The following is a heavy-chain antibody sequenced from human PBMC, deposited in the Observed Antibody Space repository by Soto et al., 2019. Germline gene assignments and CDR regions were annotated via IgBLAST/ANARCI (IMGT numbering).Heavy chain of an antibody. V-gene: IGHV1-46*03. D-gene: IGHD5-18*01. CDR2: INPSGGST. J-gene: IGHJ5*02. CDR3: ARVYPSDTRYGYVGNNWFDP. CDR1: GYTFTSYY. Sequence: QVQLVQSGAEVKKPGASVKVSCKASGYTFTSYYMHCVLQAPGQGLEWMGIINPSGGSTSYAQKFQGRVTMTRDTSTSTVYMELSSLRSEDTAVYYCARVYPSDTRYGYVGNNWFDPWGQGTLVTVSS.